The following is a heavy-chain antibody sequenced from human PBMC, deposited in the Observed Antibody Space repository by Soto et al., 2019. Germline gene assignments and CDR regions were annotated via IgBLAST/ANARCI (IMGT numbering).Heavy chain of an antibody. Sequence: QLQLQESGPGLVKPSETLSLTCTVSGGSISSSSYYWGWIRQPPGKGLEWIGSIYYSGSTYYNPSLKSRVTISVDTSKNQFSLKLCSVTAADTAVYYCARTLGSGSYYNRIDYWGQGTLVTVSS. CDR2: IYYSGST. CDR1: GGSISSSSYY. V-gene: IGHV4-39*01. J-gene: IGHJ4*02. CDR3: ARTLGSGSYYNRIDY. D-gene: IGHD3-10*01.